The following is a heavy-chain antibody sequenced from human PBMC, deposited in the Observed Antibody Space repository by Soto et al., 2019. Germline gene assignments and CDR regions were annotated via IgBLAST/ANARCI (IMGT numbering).Heavy chain of an antibody. V-gene: IGHV3-64*01. Sequence: EVQLAESGGGLAQPGGSLRLSCAASGFTLSGYAMDWVRQAPGKGLEYVSGISSNGVGTYYANYVQGRVTISRDNSKNTGYLQMGSLRPEDMAVYYCARRARPDFYYMDVWGKGTTVTVSS. D-gene: IGHD6-6*01. CDR2: ISSNGVGT. J-gene: IGHJ6*03. CDR3: ARRARPDFYYMDV. CDR1: GFTLSGYA.